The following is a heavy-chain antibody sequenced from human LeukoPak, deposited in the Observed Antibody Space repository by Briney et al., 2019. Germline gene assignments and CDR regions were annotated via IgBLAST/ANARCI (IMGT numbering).Heavy chain of an antibody. CDR3: ARAKPKNMVRGLIMRRESRYYFDY. J-gene: IGHJ4*02. V-gene: IGHV3-53*01. CDR2: TYSGGST. CDR1: GFTVSSNY. Sequence: GGSLRLSCAASGFTVSSNYMSWVRQAPGKGLEWVSVTYSGGSTYYADSVKGRFTISRDNSKSTLYIQMNSLRAEDTAVYYCARAKPKNMVRGLIMRRESRYYFDYWGQGTLVTVSS. D-gene: IGHD3-10*01.